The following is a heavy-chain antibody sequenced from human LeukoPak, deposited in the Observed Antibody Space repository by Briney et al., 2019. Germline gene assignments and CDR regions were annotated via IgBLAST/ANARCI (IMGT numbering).Heavy chain of an antibody. CDR3: VRDQNF. Sequence: GGSLKLSCAASGFTVGSNYMSWVRQAPGKGLEWVSVTVNGGSTYYSDSVKGRFTVSGDNSKNTLYLQMNSLRAEDTAVYYCVRDQNFWGQGTLVTVSS. V-gene: IGHV3-53*01. J-gene: IGHJ4*02. CDR1: GFTVGSNY. CDR2: TVNGGST.